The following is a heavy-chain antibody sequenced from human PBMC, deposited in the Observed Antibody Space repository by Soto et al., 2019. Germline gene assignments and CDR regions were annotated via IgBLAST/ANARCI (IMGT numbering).Heavy chain of an antibody. J-gene: IGHJ6*02. CDR1: GGTFSSYA. V-gene: IGHV1-69*13. CDR2: IIPIFGTA. CDR3: ARGGTIFGVVIHLANYYYGMDV. D-gene: IGHD3-3*01. Sequence: GASVKVSCKASGGTFSSYAISWVRQAPGQGLEWMGGIIPIFGTANYAQKFQGRVTITADESTSTAYMELGSLRSEDTAVYYCARGGTIFGVVIHLANYYYGMDVWGQGTTVTVSS.